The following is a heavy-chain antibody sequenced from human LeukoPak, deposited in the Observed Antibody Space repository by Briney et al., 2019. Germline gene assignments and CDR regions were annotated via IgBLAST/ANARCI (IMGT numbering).Heavy chain of an antibody. CDR2: IYYNEDT. CDR1: GVDIYSSTYY. V-gene: IGHV4-39*01. J-gene: IGHJ3*02. Sequence: PSETLSLTCTVSGVDIYSSTYYWAWIRQPPGNGLEFIGSIYYNEDTYSNPSLKSRLTISVDTSTNQFSLRLNSVTAADTAVYFCSSQFAAGNDALDIWGQGTMVTASS. CDR3: SSQFAAGNDALDI. D-gene: IGHD1-1*01.